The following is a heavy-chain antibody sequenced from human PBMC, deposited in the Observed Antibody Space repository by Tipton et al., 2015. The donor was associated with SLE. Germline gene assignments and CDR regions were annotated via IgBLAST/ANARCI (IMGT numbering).Heavy chain of an antibody. D-gene: IGHD3-9*01. CDR1: GDSISNDNW. Sequence: GLVKPSGTLSLTCDVFGDSISNDNWWTWVRQPPGKGLEWIGEIYQSGSTYYNPSLKSRVTISVDTSKNQFSLNLNPVTAADTAVYYCARGPSNFDWLPSYAMDVWGQGTTVTVS. CDR2: IYQSGST. V-gene: IGHV4-4*02. J-gene: IGHJ6*02. CDR3: ARGPSNFDWLPSYAMDV.